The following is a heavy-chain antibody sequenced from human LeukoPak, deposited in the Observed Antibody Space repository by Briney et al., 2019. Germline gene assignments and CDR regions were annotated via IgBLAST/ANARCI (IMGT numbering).Heavy chain of an antibody. D-gene: IGHD6-25*01. CDR2: IYPGDSDT. V-gene: IGHV5-51*01. Sequence: GESLKISCKGSGYSFTSYWIGWVRQMPGKGLEWMGIIYPGDSDTKYSPSFQGQVTISADKSISTAYLQWSSLKASDPAMYYCARQGQRQPHLDAFDIWGQGTMVTVSS. CDR3: ARQGQRQPHLDAFDI. J-gene: IGHJ3*02. CDR1: GYSFTSYW.